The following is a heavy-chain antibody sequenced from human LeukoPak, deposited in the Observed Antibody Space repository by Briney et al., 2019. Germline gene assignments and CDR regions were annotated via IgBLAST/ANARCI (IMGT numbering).Heavy chain of an antibody. Sequence: PSETLSLTCTVSGGSISSDYWTWIRQPPGKGLEWIGYISYRGSTNYNPSLRSRVTISVDTSKNQFSLKLSSVTAADTAFYYCARVQENILTGYSPILDYWGQGTLVTVSS. CDR2: ISYRGST. CDR1: GGSISSDY. CDR3: ARVQENILTGYSPILDY. V-gene: IGHV4-59*01. D-gene: IGHD3-9*01. J-gene: IGHJ4*02.